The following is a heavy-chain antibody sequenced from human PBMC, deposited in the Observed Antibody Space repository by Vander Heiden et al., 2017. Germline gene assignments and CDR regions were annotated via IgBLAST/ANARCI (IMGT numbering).Heavy chain of an antibody. D-gene: IGHD4-4*01. CDR3: ARLPRTVTILNYYYYYGMDV. CDR1: GGSISSSSSY. J-gene: IGHJ6*02. V-gene: IGHV4-39*01. Sequence: QLQLQESGPGLVKPSETLSLTCTVSGGSISSSSSYWGWIRQPPGKGLEWIGSIYYSGSTYYNPSLKSRVTISVDTSKNQFSLKLSSVTAADTAVYYCARLPRTVTILNYYYYYGMDVWGQGTTVTVSS. CDR2: IYYSGST.